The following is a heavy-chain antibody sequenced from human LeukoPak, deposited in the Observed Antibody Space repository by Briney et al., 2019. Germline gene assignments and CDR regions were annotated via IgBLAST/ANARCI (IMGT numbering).Heavy chain of an antibody. V-gene: IGHV4-59*12. J-gene: IGHJ5*02. CDR3: AREVYSSGWYGRGVFDP. D-gene: IGHD6-19*01. Sequence: PSETLSLTCPVSGASISSYYWSWIRQSPGKGLEWIGYVYYSGITNYNPSLKSRVTMSVDTSKNQFSLKLSSVTAADTAVYYCAREVYSSGWYGRGVFDPWGQGTLVTVSS. CDR1: GASISSYY. CDR2: VYYSGIT.